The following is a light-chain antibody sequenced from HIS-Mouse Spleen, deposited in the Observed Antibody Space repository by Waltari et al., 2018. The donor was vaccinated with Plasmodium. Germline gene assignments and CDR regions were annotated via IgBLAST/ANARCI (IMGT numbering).Light chain of an antibody. CDR1: SSAVGGYHY. J-gene: IGLJ1*01. CDR2: DVS. V-gene: IGLV2-11*01. CDR3: CSYAGSYTYV. Sequence: QSALTQPRSVSGSPGQSVTISCTGTSSAVGGYHYCPRYQQQPGKAPKLMIYDVSKRPSGVPDRFSGSKSGNTASLTISGLQAEDEADYYCCSYAGSYTYVFGTGTKVTVL.